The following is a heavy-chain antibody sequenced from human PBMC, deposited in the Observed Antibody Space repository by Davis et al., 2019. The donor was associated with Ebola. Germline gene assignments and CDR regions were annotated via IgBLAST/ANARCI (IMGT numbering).Heavy chain of an antibody. CDR3: ARVEGDHKWFDP. D-gene: IGHD3-16*01. J-gene: IGHJ5*02. CDR2: ISAYNGNT. V-gene: IGHV1-18*01. CDR1: RYTFTSYG. Sequence: SVTVSCQASRYTFTSYGLSWVRQAPGQGLEWIGCISAYNGNTNYAQKLQGRVTMTTDTSTSTAYMELRSLRSDDTAVYYCARVEGDHKWFDPWGQGTLVTVSS.